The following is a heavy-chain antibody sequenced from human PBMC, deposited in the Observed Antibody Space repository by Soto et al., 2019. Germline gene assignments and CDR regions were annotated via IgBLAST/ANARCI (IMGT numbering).Heavy chain of an antibody. D-gene: IGHD2-2*01. V-gene: IGHV4-4*02. CDR2: IYHSGST. Sequence: SETLSLTCAVSGGSISSSNWWSWVRQPPGKGLDWIGEIYHSGSTNYNPSLKSRVTISVDKSKNQFSLKLSSVTAADTAVYYCAVGYCISTSCPLNWFDPWGQGTLVTVSS. CDR3: AVGYCISTSCPLNWFDP. CDR1: GGSISSSNW. J-gene: IGHJ5*02.